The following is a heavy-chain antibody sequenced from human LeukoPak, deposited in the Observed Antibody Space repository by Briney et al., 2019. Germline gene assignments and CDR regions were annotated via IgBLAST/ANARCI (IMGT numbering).Heavy chain of an antibody. J-gene: IGHJ4*02. CDR3: AGGSVPYSSSWYHFDY. V-gene: IGHV4-59*01. CDR1: GGSISSYY. Sequence: SETLSLTCTVSGGSISSYYWSWIRQPPGKGLEWIGYIYYSGSTNYNPSLKSRVTISVDTSKNQFSLKLSSVTAADTAVYYCAGGSVPYSSSWYHFDYWGQGTLVIVSS. CDR2: IYYSGST. D-gene: IGHD6-13*01.